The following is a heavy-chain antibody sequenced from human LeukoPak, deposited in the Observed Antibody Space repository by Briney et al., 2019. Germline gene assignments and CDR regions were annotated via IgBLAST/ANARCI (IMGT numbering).Heavy chain of an antibody. Sequence: SETLSLTRAVYGGSFSGYYWSWIRQPPGKGLEWIGEINHSGSTNYNPSLKSRVTISVDTSKNQFSLKLSSVTAADTAVYYCARRLVPEYYFDYWGQGTLVTVSS. D-gene: IGHD3-9*01. J-gene: IGHJ4*02. V-gene: IGHV4-34*01. CDR3: ARRLVPEYYFDY. CDR2: INHSGST. CDR1: GGSFSGYY.